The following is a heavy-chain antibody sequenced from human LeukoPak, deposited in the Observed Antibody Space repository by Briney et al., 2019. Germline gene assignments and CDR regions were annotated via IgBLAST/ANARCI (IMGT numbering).Heavy chain of an antibody. J-gene: IGHJ4*02. V-gene: IGHV1-2*02. CDR2: INPNSGGT. Sequence: ASVKVSCKASGYTFTGYYMHWVRQAPGQGLEWMGWINPNSGGTNYAQKFQGRVTMTRDTSISTAYMELSRLRSDDTAVYYCARGSLGGYAILGVIYYFDYWGQGTLVTVSS. CDR3: ARGSLGGYAILGVIYYFDY. D-gene: IGHD5-12*01. CDR1: GYTFTGYY.